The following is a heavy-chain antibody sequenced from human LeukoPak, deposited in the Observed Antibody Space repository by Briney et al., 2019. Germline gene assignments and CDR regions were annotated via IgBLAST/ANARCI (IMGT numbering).Heavy chain of an antibody. CDR1: GGTFSSYA. CDR2: IIPILGIA. D-gene: IGHD5/OR15-5a*01. J-gene: IGHJ4*02. V-gene: IGHV1-69*04. CDR3: ARIEGMASTMGD. Sequence: GSSVKVSCKASGGTFSSYAISWVRQAPGQGLEWMGRIIPILGIANYAQKFQGRVTITADKSTSTAYMELSSLRSEDTAVYYCARIEGMASTMGDWGQGTLVTVSP.